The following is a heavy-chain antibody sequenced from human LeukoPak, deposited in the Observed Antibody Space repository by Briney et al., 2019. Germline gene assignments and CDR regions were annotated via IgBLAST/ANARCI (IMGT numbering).Heavy chain of an antibody. D-gene: IGHD3-10*01. CDR3: AHRRVNRWFAEKRGPFDY. Sequence: ESGPTLVKPTQTLTLTCTFSGFSLTSSGVGVGWIRQAPGKALEWLALIYWDGDKRYTSSLKYRLTITKDTSKNQVVLGMTYVEPVDTATYYCAHRRVNRWFAEKRGPFDYWGQGALVTVSS. J-gene: IGHJ4*02. CDR2: IYWDGDK. CDR1: GFSLTSSGVG. V-gene: IGHV2-5*02.